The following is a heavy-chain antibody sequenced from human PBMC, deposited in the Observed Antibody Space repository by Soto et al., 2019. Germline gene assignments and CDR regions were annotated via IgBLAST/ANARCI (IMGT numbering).Heavy chain of an antibody. D-gene: IGHD6-19*01. CDR2: MNPNSGNT. CDR3: ARGHRIAVAGSLGY. CDR1: GYTFTRYD. J-gene: IGHJ4*02. Sequence: ASVKVSCKASGYTFTRYDINWVRQATGQGLEWMGWMNPNSGNTGYAQKFQGRVTMTRNTSISTAYMELSSLRSEDTAVYYCARGHRIAVAGSLGYWGQGTLVTVSS. V-gene: IGHV1-8*01.